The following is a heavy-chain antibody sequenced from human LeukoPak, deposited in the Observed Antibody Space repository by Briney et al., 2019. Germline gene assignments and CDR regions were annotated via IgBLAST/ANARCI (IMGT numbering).Heavy chain of an antibody. CDR1: GFTFSSYA. CDR3: ARGHYCGSTSCYAFDY. J-gene: IGHJ4*02. D-gene: IGHD2-2*01. CDR2: ISSDGGST. Sequence: SGGSLRLSCAASGFTFSSYAMNWVRQAPGKGLEYVSSISSDGGSTYYAKSVKGRFTISRDISKNTLYLQMGSLRAEDMAVYYCARGHYCGSTSCYAFDYWGQGTLVTVSS. V-gene: IGHV3-64*01.